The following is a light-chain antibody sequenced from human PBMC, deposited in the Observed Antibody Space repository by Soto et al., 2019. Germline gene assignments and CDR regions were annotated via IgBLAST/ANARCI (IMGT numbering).Light chain of an antibody. V-gene: IGKV1-5*03. J-gene: IGKJ5*01. CDR3: QQYKRYSIT. Sequence: DIQMTPCPSTLSAYEGDRVTISCLASQSVSIWLAWYQQKPGRAPKLLIYKSSILESGVPSRLIGSGSGTDFTLSSSSLQTHELASYDCQQYKRYSITFGQGTRLEIK. CDR1: QSVSIW. CDR2: KSS.